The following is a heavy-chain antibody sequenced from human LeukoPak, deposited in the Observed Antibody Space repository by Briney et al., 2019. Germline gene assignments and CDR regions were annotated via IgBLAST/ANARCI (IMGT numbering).Heavy chain of an antibody. CDR2: IYYSGST. J-gene: IGHJ4*02. CDR3: ARLGKWGFDY. D-gene: IGHD2-8*01. V-gene: IGHV4-59*08. Sequence: KPSETLSLTCTVSGGSISSYYWSWIRQPPGKRLEWIGYIYYSGSTNYNPSLKSRVTISVDTSKNQFSLKLSSVTAADTAVYYCARLGKWGFDYWGQGTLVTVSS. CDR1: GGSISSYY.